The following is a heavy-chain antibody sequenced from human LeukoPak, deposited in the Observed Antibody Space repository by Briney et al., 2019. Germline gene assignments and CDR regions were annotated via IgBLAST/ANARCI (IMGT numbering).Heavy chain of an antibody. CDR3: ARVPTYYYGSSGYSLDY. D-gene: IGHD3-22*01. CDR2: INPNSGGT. V-gene: IGHV1-2*02. Sequence: ASVKVSCKASGYTFTGYYMHWVRPAPGQRLEWMGWINPNSGGTNYAQKFQGRVTMTRDTSISTAYMELSRLRSDDTAVYYCARVPTYYYGSSGYSLDYWGQGTLVTVSS. J-gene: IGHJ4*02. CDR1: GYTFTGYY.